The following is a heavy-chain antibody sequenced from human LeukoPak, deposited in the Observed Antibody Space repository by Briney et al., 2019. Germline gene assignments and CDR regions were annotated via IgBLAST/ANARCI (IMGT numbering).Heavy chain of an antibody. CDR1: GGSISSSSYY. CDR3: ARNWGSGYFDY. D-gene: IGHD7-27*01. J-gene: IGHJ4*02. V-gene: IGHV4-39*01. CDR2: IYYSGST. Sequence: PSETLSLTCTVSGGSISSSSYYWGWIRQPPGKGLEWIGSIYYSGSTYYNPSLKSRVTISADTSKNQFSLKLSSVTAADTAVYYCARNWGSGYFDYWGQGTLVTVSS.